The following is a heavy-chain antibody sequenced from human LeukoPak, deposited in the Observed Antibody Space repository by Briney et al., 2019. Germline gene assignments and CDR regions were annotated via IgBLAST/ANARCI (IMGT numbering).Heavy chain of an antibody. Sequence: SETLSLTCAFYGASFSGYYWRWIRQPPGKGLEWIGEINHSGITTYNPFLKSRVTISVDTSKKQFSLKLNSVTAADTAVYYCAISHKWLLLDYWGQGTLVTVSS. CDR3: AISHKWLLLDY. CDR2: INHSGIT. V-gene: IGHV4-34*01. CDR1: GASFSGYY. J-gene: IGHJ4*02. D-gene: IGHD2-15*01.